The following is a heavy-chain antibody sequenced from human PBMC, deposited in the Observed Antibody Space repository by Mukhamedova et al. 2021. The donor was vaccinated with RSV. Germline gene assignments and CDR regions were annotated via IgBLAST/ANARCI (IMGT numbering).Heavy chain of an antibody. CDR3: VRENHGGYFGSERDAQEV. CDR2: ISGSGGST. V-gene: IGHV3-23*01. J-gene: IGHJ4*02. D-gene: IGHD3-10*01. Sequence: QAPGKGLEWVSAISGSGGSTYYADSVKGRFTISRDNSKNTLYLRMNSLRASDTAMYYCVRENHGGYFGSERDAQEVWGQGTLVTVS.